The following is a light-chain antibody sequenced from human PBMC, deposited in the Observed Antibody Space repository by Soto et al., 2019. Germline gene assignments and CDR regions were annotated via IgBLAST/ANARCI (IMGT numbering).Light chain of an antibody. Sequence: DIQMTQSPSSVSASVGDRVTISCRASQGITTWLAWYQQKPGRAPKLLIYAASTLQSGVPSRFSGSGSGPDFTLTISSLQPEDFVTYYCQQVTSFPRTFGQGTKVDIK. CDR2: AAS. V-gene: IGKV1-12*01. CDR1: QGITTW. CDR3: QQVTSFPRT. J-gene: IGKJ1*01.